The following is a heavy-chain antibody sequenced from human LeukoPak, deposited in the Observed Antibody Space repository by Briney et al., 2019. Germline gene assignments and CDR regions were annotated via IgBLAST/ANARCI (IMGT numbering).Heavy chain of an antibody. J-gene: IGHJ4*02. CDR3: ATYSGSRGQAFDC. D-gene: IGHD1-26*01. V-gene: IGHV4-31*01. CDR1: GHPHNRGDYY. CDR2: LSYRGGP. Sequence: ASHTLSLTCTVSGHPHNRGDYYGRSSRQHPGKGVEWNGYLSYRGGPYHNPSPNNQLTIPVHTPTNQFSLKLSSVTAGHTALYYCATYSGSRGQAFDCWGQGTLVTVSS.